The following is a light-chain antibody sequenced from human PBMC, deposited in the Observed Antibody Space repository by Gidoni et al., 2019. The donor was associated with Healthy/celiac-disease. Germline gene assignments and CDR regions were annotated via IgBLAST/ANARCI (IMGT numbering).Light chain of an antibody. CDR3: QQYGSSPPTWT. CDR2: GAS. J-gene: IGKJ1*01. Sequence: EIVLTQSPGTLSLSPGERATLSCRASQSVSSSYLAWYQQKPGQAPRLLIYGASSRATGIPDRFIGSGSGTDFTLTISRLDPEDFAVYYCQQYGSSPPTWTFGQGTKVEIK. CDR1: QSVSSSY. V-gene: IGKV3-20*01.